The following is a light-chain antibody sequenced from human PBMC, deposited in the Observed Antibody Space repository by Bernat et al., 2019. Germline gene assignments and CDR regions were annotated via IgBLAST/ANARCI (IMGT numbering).Light chain of an antibody. J-gene: IGKJ5*01. CDR2: SAS. CDR3: QQSYTEVGT. CDR1: QPIDTY. V-gene: IGKV1-39*01. Sequence: DIQLTQSPSSLSASVGDRVTITCRSSQPIDTYLAWYQQRPGKVPKLPVSSASDLRPGVPSRFSAHGSETDFTLTINSLEPEGFATYFCQQSYTEVGTFGQGTPL.